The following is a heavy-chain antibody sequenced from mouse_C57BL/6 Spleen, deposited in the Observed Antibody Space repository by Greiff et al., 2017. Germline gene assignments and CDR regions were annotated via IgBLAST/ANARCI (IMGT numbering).Heavy chain of an antibody. CDR2: INPGSGGT. CDR1: GYAFTNYL. CDR3: ARGGGSSYHWYFDV. V-gene: IGHV1-54*01. J-gene: IGHJ1*03. Sequence: QVQLQQSGAELVRPGTSVKVSCKASGYAFTNYLIEWVQQMPGQSLEWIGVINPGSGGTNYNEKFNGKSTLTAAKSSSTAYMQLSSLTSEDSAVYCCARGGGSSYHWYFDVWGTGTTVTVSS. D-gene: IGHD1-1*01.